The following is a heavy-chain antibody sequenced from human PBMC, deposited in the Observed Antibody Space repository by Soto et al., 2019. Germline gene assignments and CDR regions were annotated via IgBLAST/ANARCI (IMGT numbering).Heavy chain of an antibody. J-gene: IGHJ4*02. CDR1: GFTVSDYS. CDR3: ATWAIAVGGEGF. D-gene: IGHD2-21*01. Sequence: PGGSLRLSCTASGFTVSDYSVNWVRQAPGKGLEWISYISSAGDLILYADSVKGRLTIARDIAKNSLYLQMDSLRDEDSAVYYCATWAIAVGGEGFWGQGTLVTVSS. V-gene: IGHV3-48*02. CDR2: ISSAGDLI.